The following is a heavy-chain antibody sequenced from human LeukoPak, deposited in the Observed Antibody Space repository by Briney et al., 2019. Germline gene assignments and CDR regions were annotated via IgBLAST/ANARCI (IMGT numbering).Heavy chain of an antibody. CDR2: ISSSSSTI. D-gene: IGHD6-19*01. CDR3: ANLPAPLRSSGFMVS. CDR1: GFTFSSYS. V-gene: IGHV3-48*01. Sequence: SGGSLRLSCAASGFTFSSYSMNWVRQAPGKGLEWVSYISSSSSTIYYADSVKGRFTISRDNAKNSLYLQMNSLRAEDTAVYYCANLPAPLRSSGFMVSWGQGTLVTVSS. J-gene: IGHJ4*02.